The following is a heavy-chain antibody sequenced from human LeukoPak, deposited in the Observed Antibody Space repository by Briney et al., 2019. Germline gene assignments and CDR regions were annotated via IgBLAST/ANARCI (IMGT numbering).Heavy chain of an antibody. CDR2: INPNSGGT. V-gene: IGHV1-2*02. Sequence: ASVKVSCKASGYTFTVYYMHWVRQAPGQGLEWMGWINPNSGGTNYAQKFQGRVTMTRDTSISIAYMELSRLRSDDTAVYYCARDPGYYDSSGYHSYFDYWGQGTLVTVSS. CDR3: ARDPGYYDSSGYHSYFDY. D-gene: IGHD3-22*01. CDR1: GYTFTVYY. J-gene: IGHJ4*02.